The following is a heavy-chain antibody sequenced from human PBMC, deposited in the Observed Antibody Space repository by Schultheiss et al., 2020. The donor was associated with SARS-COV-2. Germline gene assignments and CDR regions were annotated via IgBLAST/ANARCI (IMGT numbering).Heavy chain of an antibody. Sequence: GGSLRLSCAASGFTFSSYEMNWVRQAPGKGLEWVSYISSGGSTIYYADSVKGRFTISRDNSKNTLYLQMNSLRAEDTAVYYCAKVRGYTYTESAMDVWGQGTTVTVSS. D-gene: IGHD5-18*01. CDR1: GFTFSSYE. CDR2: ISSGGSTI. V-gene: IGHV3-48*03. CDR3: AKVRGYTYTESAMDV. J-gene: IGHJ6*02.